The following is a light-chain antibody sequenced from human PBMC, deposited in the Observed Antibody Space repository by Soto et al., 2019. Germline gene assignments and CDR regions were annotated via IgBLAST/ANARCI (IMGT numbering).Light chain of an antibody. J-gene: IGKJ5*01. CDR3: HQYNKWPPIT. CDR2: GAS. Sequence: EIVLTQSPGTLSLSPGERATLSCRASQSISSSYLAWYQQKPGQAPRLLIYGASNRATGIPARFSGSGSGTEFTLTISNLQSEDFAVYYCHQYNKWPPITFGQGTRLEI. V-gene: IGKV3-15*01. CDR1: QSISSSY.